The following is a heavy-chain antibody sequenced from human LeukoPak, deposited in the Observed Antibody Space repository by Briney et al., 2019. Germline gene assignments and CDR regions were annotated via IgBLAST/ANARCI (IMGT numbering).Heavy chain of an antibody. CDR3: AKVTARGHSSSWYGAFDI. J-gene: IGHJ3*02. Sequence: GGSLRLSCVASGFTFSTYAMNWVRQAPGKGLEWVSVISFSGGNTNYADSVRGRFTISRDNSKNTLYLQMNSLRAEDTAVYYCAKVTARGHSSSWYGAFDIWGQGTMVTVSS. D-gene: IGHD6-13*01. V-gene: IGHV3-23*01. CDR2: ISFSGGNT. CDR1: GFTFSTYA.